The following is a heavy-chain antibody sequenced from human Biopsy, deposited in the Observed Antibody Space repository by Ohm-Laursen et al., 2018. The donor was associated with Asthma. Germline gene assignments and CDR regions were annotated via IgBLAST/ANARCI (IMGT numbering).Heavy chain of an antibody. J-gene: IGHJ4*02. CDR2: INTVFGTT. D-gene: IGHD2-2*01. CDR1: GGTFNTYV. V-gene: IGHV1-69*13. CDR3: ARKAGSCISRTCYSLDF. Sequence: SVKVSCKPLGGTFNTYVIGWVRQAPGQGLEWMGGINTVFGTTTYPQKFQDRVTITADDSTSTAYMELSSLRSEDTAVYYCARKAGSCISRTCYSLDFWGQGTLVTVSS.